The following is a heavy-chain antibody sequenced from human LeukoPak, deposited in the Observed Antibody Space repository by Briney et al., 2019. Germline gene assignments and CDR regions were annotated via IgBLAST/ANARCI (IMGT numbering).Heavy chain of an antibody. V-gene: IGHV1-46*01. D-gene: IGHD3-22*01. J-gene: IGHJ4*02. Sequence: ASVKVSCKASGYTFTSYYMHWVRQAPGQGLEWMVIINPSGGSTSYAQKFQGRVTMTRDTSTSTVYMELSSLRSEDTAVYYCARDRYYYDSSGYIRGISFDYWGQGTLVTVSS. CDR3: ARDRYYYDSSGYIRGISFDY. CDR1: GYTFTSYY. CDR2: INPSGGST.